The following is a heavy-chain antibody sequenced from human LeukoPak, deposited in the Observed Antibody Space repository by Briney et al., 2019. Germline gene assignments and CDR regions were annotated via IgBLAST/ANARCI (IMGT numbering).Heavy chain of an antibody. V-gene: IGHV4-59*01. CDR2: IYCSGST. CDR3: ARGRFLDAFDI. J-gene: IGHJ3*02. Sequence: KPSETLSLTCTVSGGSISSYYWSWIRQPPGKGLGWIGYIYCSGSTKYKPSLKSRVTISVDTSKNQFSLKLSSVTAADTAVYYCARGRFLDAFDIWGQGTMVTVSS. D-gene: IGHD3-3*01. CDR1: GGSISSYY.